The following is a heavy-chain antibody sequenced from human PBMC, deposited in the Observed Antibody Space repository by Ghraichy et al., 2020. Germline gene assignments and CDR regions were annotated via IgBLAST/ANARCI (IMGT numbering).Heavy chain of an antibody. J-gene: IGHJ3*02. CDR2: ISGSGGSK. D-gene: IGHD6-19*01. CDR1: GFTFSSYA. V-gene: IGHV3-23*01. Sequence: GGSLRLSCAASGFTFSSYAMSWVRQAPGKGLEWISDISGSGGSKYYAASVRGRFTISRDNSKNALYLQMNSLRAEDTAVYYCANEGYSSGWYGPHDAFDIWGQGTMVTVSS. CDR3: ANEGYSSGWYGPHDAFDI.